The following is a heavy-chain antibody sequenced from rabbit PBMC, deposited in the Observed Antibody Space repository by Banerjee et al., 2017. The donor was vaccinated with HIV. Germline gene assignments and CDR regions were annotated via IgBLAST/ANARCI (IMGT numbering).Heavy chain of an antibody. Sequence: QEQLVEFGGDLVQPEGSLTLTCKASGLDFSSSYWICWVRQAPGKGLEWIACIYAGSSGSTYYASWAKGRFTVSKTSSTTVTLQMTSLTAADTATYFCARDEGIYGSSSGAWELWGPGTLVTV. J-gene: IGHJ6*01. CDR1: GLDFSSSYW. CDR2: IYAGSSGST. CDR3: ARDEGIYGSSSGAWEL. D-gene: IGHD1-1*01. V-gene: IGHV1S45*01.